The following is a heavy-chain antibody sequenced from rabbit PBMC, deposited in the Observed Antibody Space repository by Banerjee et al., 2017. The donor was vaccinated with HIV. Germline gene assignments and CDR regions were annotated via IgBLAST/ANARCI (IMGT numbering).Heavy chain of an antibody. V-gene: IGHV1S40*01. D-gene: IGHD7-1*01. CDR3: ARDLAAVTGWNFGL. CDR1: GFDLSSYYC. J-gene: IGHJ6*01. Sequence: QSLEESGGGLVKPEGSLTLTCKASGFDLSSYYCIHWVRQAPGKGLEWIACIDAGTSGSTWYASWAKGRFTISKASSTTVTLQMTSLTAADTATYFCARDLAAVTGWNFGLWGPGTLVTVS. CDR2: IDAGTSGST.